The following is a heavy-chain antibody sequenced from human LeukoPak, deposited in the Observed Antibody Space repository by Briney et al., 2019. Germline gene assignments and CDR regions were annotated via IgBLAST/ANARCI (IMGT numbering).Heavy chain of an antibody. V-gene: IGHV4-30-4*08. J-gene: IGHJ4*02. D-gene: IGHD4-23*01. CDR3: ARDLLNEGNHLDY. CDR2: IYYSGST. CDR1: GGSFSGYY. Sequence: SETLSLTRAVYGGSFSGYYWSWIRQPPGKGLEWIGYIYYSGSTYYNPSLKSRVTISVDTSKNQFSLELSSVTAADTAVYYCARDLLNEGNHLDYWGQGTLVTVSS.